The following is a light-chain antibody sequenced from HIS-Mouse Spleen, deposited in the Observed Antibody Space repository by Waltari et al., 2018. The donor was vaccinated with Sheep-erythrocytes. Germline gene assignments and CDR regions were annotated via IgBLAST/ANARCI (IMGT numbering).Light chain of an antibody. J-gene: IGKJ3*01. V-gene: IGKV1-39*01. CDR2: AAS. CDR3: QQSYSTLT. CDR1: QSISSY. Sequence: DIQMTQSPSSLSASVGASVTITCRASQSISSYLNWYQQKPGKAPKLLIYAASSLQSGVPSRFSGSGSGTDFTLTISSLQPEDFATYYCQQSYSTLTFGPGTKVDIK.